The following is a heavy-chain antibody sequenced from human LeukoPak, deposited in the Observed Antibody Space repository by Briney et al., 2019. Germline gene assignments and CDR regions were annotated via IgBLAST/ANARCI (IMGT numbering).Heavy chain of an antibody. CDR2: IYYSEST. Sequence: SETLSLTCAVYGGSFSGYSWSWIRQPPGKGLEWIGYIYYSESTQYNPSLKSRVTISVDTSKNQFSLKLTSVTAADTAVYYCARAVGTDGYNLWVYWGQGTLVTVSS. CDR1: GGSFSGYS. CDR3: ARAVGTDGYNLWVY. J-gene: IGHJ4*02. V-gene: IGHV4-59*12. D-gene: IGHD5-24*01.